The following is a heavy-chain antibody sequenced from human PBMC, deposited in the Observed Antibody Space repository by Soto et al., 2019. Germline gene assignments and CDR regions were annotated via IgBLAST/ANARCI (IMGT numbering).Heavy chain of an antibody. J-gene: IGHJ6*02. CDR3: ARGRSYDILTGYYSPDYYYGMDV. V-gene: IGHV4-4*02. CDR1: GGSISSSNW. Sequence: SETLSLTCAVSGGSISSSNWWSWVRQPPGKGLEWIGEIYHSGSTNYNPSLKSRVTISVDKSKNQFSLKLSSVTAADTAVYYCARGRSYDILTGYYSPDYYYGMDVWGQGTTVTVSS. CDR2: IYHSGST. D-gene: IGHD3-9*01.